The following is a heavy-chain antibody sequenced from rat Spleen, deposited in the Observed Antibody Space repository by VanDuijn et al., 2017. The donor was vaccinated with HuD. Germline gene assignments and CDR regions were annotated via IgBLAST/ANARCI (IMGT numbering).Heavy chain of an antibody. CDR2: ITNTGGST. D-gene: IGHD4-3*01. J-gene: IGHJ2*01. Sequence: EVQLVESGGGLVQPGRSMKLSCAASGFTFSNYYMAWVRQAPGKGLEWVASITNTGGSTYYRDSVKGRFTISRDNAKSTLFLQMNSLRSEDTATYYCTAWGGVDYWGQGVMVTVSS. CDR3: TAWGGVDY. CDR1: GFTFSNYY. V-gene: IGHV5-20*01.